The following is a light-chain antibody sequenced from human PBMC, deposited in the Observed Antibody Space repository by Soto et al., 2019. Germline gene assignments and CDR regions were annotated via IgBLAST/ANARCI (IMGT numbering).Light chain of an antibody. CDR2: DNI. V-gene: IGLV1-40*01. CDR3: QSYDSSVRGYV. Sequence: QSVLTQPPSVSGAPGQRVTISCTGSGSNIGEGFDVHWYQQVPGTAPKLLIYDNINRPSGVPDRFSGSNSGTSASLAITGLQAEDEADYYCQSYDSSVRGYVFGIGTKVTVL. CDR1: GSNIGEGFD. J-gene: IGLJ1*01.